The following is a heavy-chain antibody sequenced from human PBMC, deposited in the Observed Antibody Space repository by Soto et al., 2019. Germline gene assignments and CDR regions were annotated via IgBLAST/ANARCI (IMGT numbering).Heavy chain of an antibody. CDR2: IHYSGNT. Sequence: PSETLSLTCTVSDDSITSRNYYWNWIRQPPGKGLESIGYIHYSGNTYYNPSLKSRVIISLDTSNNQFSLKLNSVTAADTAVYYCARKYRDRYDSWGRGTLVTVYS. V-gene: IGHV4-30-4*01. CDR3: ARKYRDRYDS. CDR1: DDSITSRNYY. D-gene: IGHD3-16*01. J-gene: IGHJ5*02.